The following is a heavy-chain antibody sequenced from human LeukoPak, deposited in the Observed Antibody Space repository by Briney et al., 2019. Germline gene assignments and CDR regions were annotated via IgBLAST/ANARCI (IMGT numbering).Heavy chain of an antibody. J-gene: IGHJ4*02. V-gene: IGHV3-23*01. D-gene: IGHD3-10*01. Sequence: GGTLRLSCAASGFTFSNHGMNWVRQAPGKGLEWLSGVSPPGGGTYYADSVKGRFTISRDNSKNTLYLQMNSLRAEDTAVYYCAKGGSGSEFDYWGQGTLVTVSS. CDR3: AKGGSGSEFDY. CDR2: VSPPGGGT. CDR1: GFTFSNHG.